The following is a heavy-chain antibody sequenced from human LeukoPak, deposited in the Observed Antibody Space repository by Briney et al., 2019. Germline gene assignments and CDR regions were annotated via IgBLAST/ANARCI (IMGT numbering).Heavy chain of an antibody. CDR2: IYYSDST. Sequence: SETLSLTCAVSGGSISSYYWSWIRQPPGRGLEWIGYIYYSDSTNYNPSLKSRVTISVDTSKNQFSLKLSSVTAADTAVYYCARDSGNFHFDYWGQGTLVTVSS. J-gene: IGHJ4*02. CDR3: ARDSGNFHFDY. D-gene: IGHD4-23*01. CDR1: GGSISSYY. V-gene: IGHV4-59*01.